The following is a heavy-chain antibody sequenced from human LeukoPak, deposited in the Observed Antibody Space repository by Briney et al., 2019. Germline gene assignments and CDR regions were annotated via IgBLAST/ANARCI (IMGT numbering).Heavy chain of an antibody. CDR3: ARGSYGSGNYYNVVY. V-gene: IGHV3-33*01. Sequence: GGSLRLSCAASGFTFSNYGMHWVRQAPGKGLEWVAVIWFDGNNKYYADSVKGRFTISSDDSNNTLYLQMNSLRAEDTALYYCARGSYGSGNYYNVVYWGQGTLVTVSS. D-gene: IGHD3-10*01. CDR1: GFTFSNYG. J-gene: IGHJ4*02. CDR2: IWFDGNNK.